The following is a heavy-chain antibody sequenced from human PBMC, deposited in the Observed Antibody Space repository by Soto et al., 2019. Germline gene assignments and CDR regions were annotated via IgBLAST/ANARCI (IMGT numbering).Heavy chain of an antibody. CDR2: INPDGSSK. CDR1: GFTCGRYW. D-gene: IGHD3-16*01. V-gene: IGHV3-7*01. Sequence: GGSLRLSCVDSGFTCGRYWMTWVRQAPGKGLEWVATINPDGSSKFYLESVKGRFAISRDNAKNTLYLQMNSLRAEDTAVYYCANLLYLGTRVEQYDYWGQGTLVPVSS. J-gene: IGHJ4*02. CDR3: ANLLYLGTRVEQYDY.